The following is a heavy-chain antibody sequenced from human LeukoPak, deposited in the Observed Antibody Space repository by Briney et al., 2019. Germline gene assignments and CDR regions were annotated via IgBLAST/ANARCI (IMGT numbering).Heavy chain of an antibody. CDR2: INPSGGST. D-gene: IGHD1-26*01. CDR1: GYTFTSYY. J-gene: IGHJ4*02. V-gene: IGHV1-46*01. CDR3: ARALGKDQDY. Sequence: ASVKVSCKASGYTFTSYYMHWVRQAPGQGLEWMGIINPSGGSTSYAQKFQGRVTMTRDTSTGTVYMELSSLRSKDTAVYYCARALGKDQDYWGQGTLVTVSS.